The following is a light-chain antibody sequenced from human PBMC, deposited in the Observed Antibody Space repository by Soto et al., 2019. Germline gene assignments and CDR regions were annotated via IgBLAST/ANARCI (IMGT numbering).Light chain of an antibody. V-gene: IGLV2-23*02. CDR2: EVS. J-gene: IGLJ2*01. CDR3: CSYTGSIPFVV. CDR1: SSDVGNYNL. Sequence: QSALTQPASVSGSPGQSITISCTGTSSDVGNYNLVSWYQQHPGKAPKLLIYEVSKRPSGISDRFSGSKSGNTASLTISDLQSEDEVDYYCCSYTGSIPFVVFGGGTKLTVL.